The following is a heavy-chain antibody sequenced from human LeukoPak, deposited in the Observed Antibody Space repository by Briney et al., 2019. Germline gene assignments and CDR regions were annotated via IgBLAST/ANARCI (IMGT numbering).Heavy chain of an antibody. V-gene: IGHV4-59*01. CDR1: GGSISSYY. CDR2: IYYSGST. D-gene: IGHD6-6*01. CDR3: ARVEQLVRNYYFDY. Sequence: SETLSLTCTVSGGSISSYYWSWIRQPPGKGLEWIGYIYYSGSTNYNPSLKSRVTVSVDTSKNQFSLKLSSVTAADTAVYYCARVEQLVRNYYFDYWGQGTLVTVSS. J-gene: IGHJ4*02.